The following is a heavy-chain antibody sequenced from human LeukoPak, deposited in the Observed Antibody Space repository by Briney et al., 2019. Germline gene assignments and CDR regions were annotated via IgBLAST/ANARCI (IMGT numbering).Heavy chain of an antibody. CDR1: GGSISNYY. J-gene: IGHJ4*02. Sequence: SETLSLTCTVSGGSISNYYWSWIRQPAGKGLEWIGRIYSSGSTYYKPSLQSRVTMSEDTSKNQFSLKLSSVTAADTAVYYCARDHYYYDASGYYLLDYWGQGTLVTVSS. CDR2: IYSSGST. V-gene: IGHV4-4*07. D-gene: IGHD3-22*01. CDR3: ARDHYYYDASGYYLLDY.